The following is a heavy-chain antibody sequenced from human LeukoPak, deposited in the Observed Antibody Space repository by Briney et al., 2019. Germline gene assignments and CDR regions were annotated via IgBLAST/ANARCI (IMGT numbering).Heavy chain of an antibody. D-gene: IGHD6-13*01. CDR2: INAGNGNT. Sequence: ASVKVSCKASGYTFTSYAMHWVRQAPGQRLEWMGWINAGNGNTKYSQKFQGRVTITRDTSASTAYMELRSLRSDDTAVYYCARGGIAAAGLGYAEYFQHWGQGTLVTVSS. CDR3: ARGGIAAAGLGYAEYFQH. J-gene: IGHJ1*01. CDR1: GYTFTSYA. V-gene: IGHV1-3*01.